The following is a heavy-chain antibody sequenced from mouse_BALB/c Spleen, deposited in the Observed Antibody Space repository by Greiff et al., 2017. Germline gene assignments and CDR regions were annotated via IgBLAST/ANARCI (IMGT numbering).Heavy chain of an antibody. Sequence: VKLVESGPGLVAPSQSLSITCTVSGFSLTSYGVHWVRQPPGKGLEWLGVIWAGGSTNYNSALMSRLSISKDNSKSQVFLKMNSLQTDDTAMYYCARDITTVVATGDYWGQGTSVTVSS. CDR3: ARDITTVVATGDY. V-gene: IGHV2-9*02. CDR2: IWAGGST. CDR1: GFSLTSYG. J-gene: IGHJ4*01. D-gene: IGHD1-1*01.